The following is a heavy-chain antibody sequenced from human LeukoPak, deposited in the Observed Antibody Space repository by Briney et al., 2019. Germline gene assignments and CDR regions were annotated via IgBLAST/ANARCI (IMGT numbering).Heavy chain of an antibody. CDR3: ARSSHDFWSGYPNWFDP. CDR1: GYSFTSYW. CDR2: IYPGDSDT. V-gene: IGHV5-51*01. J-gene: IGHJ5*02. Sequence: GESLKISCKGSGYSFTSYWIGWGRQMPGKGLEWMGIIYPGDSDTRYSPSFQGQVTISADKSISTAYLQWSSLKASDTAMYYCARSSHDFWSGYPNWFDPWGQGTLVTVSS. D-gene: IGHD3-3*01.